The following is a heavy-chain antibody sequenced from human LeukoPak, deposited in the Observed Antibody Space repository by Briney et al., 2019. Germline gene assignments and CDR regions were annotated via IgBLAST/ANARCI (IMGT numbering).Heavy chain of an antibody. CDR1: GFTFSSYG. CDR3: AKDQYTAKSGYYGMDV. J-gene: IGHJ6*02. Sequence: GGSLRLSCAASGFTFSSYGMHWVRQAPGKGQEWVAFIQYDGSNKYYADSVKGRFTISRDNSKNTLYLQMNSLRAEDTAVYYCAKDQYTAKSGYYGMDVWGQGTTVTVSS. CDR2: IQYDGSNK. V-gene: IGHV3-30*02. D-gene: IGHD5-18*01.